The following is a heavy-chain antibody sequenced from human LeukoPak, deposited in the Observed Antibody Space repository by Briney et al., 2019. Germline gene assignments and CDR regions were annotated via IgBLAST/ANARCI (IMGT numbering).Heavy chain of an antibody. D-gene: IGHD3-22*01. CDR1: GDSFTNNNYF. J-gene: IGHJ4*02. CDR3: ARSPRDSSGFYYFDY. V-gene: IGHV3-23*01. CDR2: ISGSSDST. Sequence: ETLSLTCTVSGDSFTNNNYFWGWVRQAPGKGLEWVSSISGSSDSTYYADSVKGRFTISRDTSKNTLYLQMNSLRAEDTAVYYCARSPRDSSGFYYFDYWGQGTLVTVSS.